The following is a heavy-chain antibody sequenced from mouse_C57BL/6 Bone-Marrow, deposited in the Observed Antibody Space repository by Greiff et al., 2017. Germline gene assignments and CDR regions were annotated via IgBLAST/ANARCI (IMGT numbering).Heavy chain of an antibody. J-gene: IGHJ2*01. D-gene: IGHD1-1*01. CDR3: TRVNATVAPYYCDY. CDR1: GYTFPDYE. CDR2: IDPETGGT. V-gene: IGHV1-15*01. Sequence: VKLQESGAELVRPGASVTLSCKASGYTFPDYEMHWVKQTPVHGLEWIGAIDPETGGTSYNQKFKGKVILTADKSSSTAYMELRSLTSEDSAVYYCTRVNATVAPYYCDYWGQGTTLTVSS.